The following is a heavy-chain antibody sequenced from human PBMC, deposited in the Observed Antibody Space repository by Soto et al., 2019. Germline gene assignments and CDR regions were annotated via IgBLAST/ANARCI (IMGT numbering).Heavy chain of an antibody. V-gene: IGHV3-30*18. CDR1: GFTFSSYG. Sequence: GGSLRLSCVGSGFTFSSYGMHWVRLAPGKGLECVAVISDTGSSHYYAASVEGRFTISRENSKNTLSLHMDRLRVEDTAVYYCAKDRGGDCPDNSCYFGADYWGQGTPVTVSS. D-gene: IGHD2-2*01. J-gene: IGHJ4*02. CDR3: AKDRGGDCPDNSCYFGADY. CDR2: ISDTGSSH.